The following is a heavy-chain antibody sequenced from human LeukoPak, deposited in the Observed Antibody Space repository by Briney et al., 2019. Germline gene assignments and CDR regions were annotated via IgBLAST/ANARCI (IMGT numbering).Heavy chain of an antibody. D-gene: IGHD6-13*01. CDR2: ISGSGGST. CDR1: GFTFSSYA. J-gene: IGHJ4*02. CDR3: AKDSSSWYKVYYFDY. V-gene: IGHV3-23*01. Sequence: GGSLRLSCAASGFTFSSYAMSWVRQAPGKGLELVSAISGSGGSTYYADSFKGRFTISRDNFKNTLYLQMNSLRAKDKRVYYCAKDSSSWYKVYYFDYWGQGTLVTVSS.